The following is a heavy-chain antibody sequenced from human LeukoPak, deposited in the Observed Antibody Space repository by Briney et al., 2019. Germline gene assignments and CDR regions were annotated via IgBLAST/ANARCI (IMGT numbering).Heavy chain of an antibody. CDR1: GFTFSNYA. V-gene: IGHV4-59*01. D-gene: IGHD3-10*01. J-gene: IGHJ6*03. Sequence: GSLRLSCAASGFTFSNYAMSWVRQAPGKGLEWIGYIYYSGSTNYNPSLKSRVTISVDTSKNQFSLKLSSVTAADTAVYYCARDQYRVVRGVIRAYYMDVWGKGTTVTISS. CDR3: ARDQYRVVRGVIRAYYMDV. CDR2: IYYSGST.